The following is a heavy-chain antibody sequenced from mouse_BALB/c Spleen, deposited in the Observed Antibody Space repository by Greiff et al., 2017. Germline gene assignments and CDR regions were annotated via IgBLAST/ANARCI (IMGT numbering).Heavy chain of an antibody. CDR2: IWSGGST. V-gene: IGHV2-4-1*01. J-gene: IGHJ3*01. CDR3: ASPYSSGYEGRFAY. D-gene: IGHD3-1*01. CDR1: GFSLTSYG. Sequence: QVQLQQSGPGLVQPSQSLSITCTVSGFSLTSYGVHWVRQSPGKGLEWLGVIWSGGSTDYNAAFISRLSISKDNSKSQVFFKMNSLQADDTAIYYCASPYSSGYEGRFAYWGQGTLVTVSA.